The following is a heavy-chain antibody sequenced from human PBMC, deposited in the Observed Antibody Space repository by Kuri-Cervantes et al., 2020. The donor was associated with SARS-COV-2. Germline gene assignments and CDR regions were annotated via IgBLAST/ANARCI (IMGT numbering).Heavy chain of an antibody. Sequence: ASVKVSCKASGYTFTSYDINWVRQATGQGLEWMGWMNPNSGNTGYAQKFQGRVTMTRNTSISTAYMELSSLRSEDTAVYYCVRDCSGTDCYIIIYAMSEWGQGTLVTVSS. CDR1: GYTFTSYD. V-gene: IGHV1-8*02. CDR2: MNPNSGNT. D-gene: IGHD2-2*01. J-gene: IGHJ4*02. CDR3: VRDCSGTDCYIIIYAMSE.